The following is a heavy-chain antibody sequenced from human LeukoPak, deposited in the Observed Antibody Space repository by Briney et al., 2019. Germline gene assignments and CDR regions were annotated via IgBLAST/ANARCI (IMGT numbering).Heavy chain of an antibody. V-gene: IGHV5-51*01. Sequence: GESLKISCKGSGYSFTSYWIAWVRQMPGKGLEWMGTIYPDDSDTRYSPSFQGQVTISADKSISTAYLQWSSLKASDTAMYYCARLPYCSGGSCPPVYFDSWGQGTLVTVSS. D-gene: IGHD2-15*01. CDR2: IYPDDSDT. J-gene: IGHJ4*02. CDR3: ARLPYCSGGSCPPVYFDS. CDR1: GYSFTSYW.